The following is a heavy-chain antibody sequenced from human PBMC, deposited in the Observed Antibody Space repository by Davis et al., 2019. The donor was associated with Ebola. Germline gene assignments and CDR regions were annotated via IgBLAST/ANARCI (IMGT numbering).Heavy chain of an antibody. CDR1: GYPFSNYW. CDR2: IYPGDSDT. V-gene: IGHV5-51*01. D-gene: IGHD1-20*01. CDR3: ATLRRTITGMDDGFDL. Sequence: GESLKISCKGSGYPFSNYWIAWVRQMPGKGLEWMGIIYPGDSDTRYSPSFRGQVTISADKSMKTAFLQWSSLKASDTARYYCATLRRTITGMDDGFDLWGQGTMVTVSS. J-gene: IGHJ3*01.